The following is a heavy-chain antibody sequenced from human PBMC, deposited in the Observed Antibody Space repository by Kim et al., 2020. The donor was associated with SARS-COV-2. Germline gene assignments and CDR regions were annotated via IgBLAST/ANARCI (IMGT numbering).Heavy chain of an antibody. V-gene: IGHV3-21*01. Sequence: YADSVKGRFTISRDSAQNSLYLQMNSLRPEDTAVYFCARDMYYGSGSPDYWGQGTRVTVSS. CDR3: ARDMYYGSGSPDY. D-gene: IGHD3-10*01. J-gene: IGHJ4*02.